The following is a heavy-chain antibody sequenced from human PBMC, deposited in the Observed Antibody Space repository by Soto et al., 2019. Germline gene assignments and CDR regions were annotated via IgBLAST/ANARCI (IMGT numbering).Heavy chain of an antibody. J-gene: IGHJ4*02. CDR3: ARDYGDYTTFDY. Sequence: GGSLRLSCAACGFTFDNYWMTWVRQAPGKGLEWVSSISSSSSYIYYADSVKGRFTISRDNAKNSLYLQMNSLRAEDTAVYYCARDYGDYTTFDYWGQGTLVTVSS. CDR2: ISSSSSYI. D-gene: IGHD4-17*01. V-gene: IGHV3-21*01. CDR1: GFTFDNYW.